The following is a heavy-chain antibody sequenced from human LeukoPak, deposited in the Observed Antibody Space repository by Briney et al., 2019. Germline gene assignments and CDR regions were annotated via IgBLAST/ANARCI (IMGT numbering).Heavy chain of an antibody. CDR3: ARLQQPAGWIPDY. V-gene: IGHV4-39*01. D-gene: IGHD6-13*01. CDR1: GDSISSSSSY. Sequence: PSETLSLTCIVSGDSISSSSSYWGWIRQPPGKGLEWIGSRYYRGSTYYNPSLKSRVTISEDTSKNQLSLKLSSVTAADTAVYYCARLQQPAGWIPDYWGQGTLVTVSS. J-gene: IGHJ4*02. CDR2: RYYRGST.